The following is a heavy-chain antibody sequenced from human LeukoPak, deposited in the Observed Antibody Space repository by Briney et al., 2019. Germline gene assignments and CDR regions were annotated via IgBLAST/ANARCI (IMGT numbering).Heavy chain of an antibody. CDR3: AAGRSGSNGLWNF. D-gene: IGHD1-26*01. CDR2: IRPDGSST. Sequence: GGSLRLSCAASGFTFNTYWMHWVRQAPGKGLVWVSRIRPDGSSTNYADAVKGRFTNSRDNAKNTVYLQMNSLRVEDTAVYYCAAGRSGSNGLWNFWGQGTLVTVSS. CDR1: GFTFNTYW. V-gene: IGHV3-74*01. J-gene: IGHJ4*02.